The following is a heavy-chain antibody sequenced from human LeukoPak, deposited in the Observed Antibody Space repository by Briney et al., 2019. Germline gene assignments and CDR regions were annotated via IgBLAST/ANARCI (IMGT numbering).Heavy chain of an antibody. V-gene: IGHV1-2*02. Sequence: ASVKVSCKASGYTFTGYYMHWVRQAPGQGFEWMGWINPNSGGTNYAQKFQGRVTMTRDTSISTAYMELSRLRSDDTAVYYCARPLYGDYVNFDYWGQGTLVTVSS. D-gene: IGHD4-17*01. CDR3: ARPLYGDYVNFDY. CDR2: INPNSGGT. CDR1: GYTFTGYY. J-gene: IGHJ4*02.